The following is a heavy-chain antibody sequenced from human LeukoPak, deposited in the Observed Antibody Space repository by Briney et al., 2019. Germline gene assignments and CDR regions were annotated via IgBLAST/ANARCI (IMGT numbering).Heavy chain of an antibody. CDR1: GFTFSSYW. CDR2: IKQDGSEK. J-gene: IGHJ4*02. CDR3: ARVLVVVAATRSRPFDY. V-gene: IGHV3-7*01. D-gene: IGHD2-15*01. Sequence: PGGSLRLSCAASGFTFSSYWMSWVRQAPGKGLEWVANIKQDGSEKYYVDSVKGRFTISRDNAKNSLYLQMNSLRAEDTAVYYCARVLVVVAATRSRPFDYWGQGNLVTVSS.